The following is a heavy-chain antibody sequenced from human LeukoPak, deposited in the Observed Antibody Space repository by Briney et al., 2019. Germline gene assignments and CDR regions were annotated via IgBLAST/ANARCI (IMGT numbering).Heavy chain of an antibody. D-gene: IGHD4-17*01. J-gene: IGHJ4*02. CDR3: ARGTSYGDFSLDF. CDR2: ISLYSVNT. CDR1: GYTFTSSG. Sequence: ASVKVSCKASGYTFTSSGISWVRQAPGQGLEWMGWISLYSVNTKYAQNLQGRVAMTTDTSTSTAYMELRSLRSDDTAVYYCARGTSYGDFSLDFWGQGTLVTVPS. V-gene: IGHV1-18*01.